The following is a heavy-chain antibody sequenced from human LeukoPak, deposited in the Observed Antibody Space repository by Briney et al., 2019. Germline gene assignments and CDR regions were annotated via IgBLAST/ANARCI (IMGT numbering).Heavy chain of an antibody. D-gene: IGHD3-22*01. V-gene: IGHV1-69*13. CDR3: ARQITMIEEGAFDI. CDR1: GGTFNRYA. Sequence: SVKVSCKASGGTFNRYAISWVRRAPGQGLEWMGGIIPIIGTVNYAQKFQGRVTITADESTSTAYMELSSLRSEDTAVYYCARQITMIEEGAFDIWGQGTMVTVSS. CDR2: IIPIIGTV. J-gene: IGHJ3*02.